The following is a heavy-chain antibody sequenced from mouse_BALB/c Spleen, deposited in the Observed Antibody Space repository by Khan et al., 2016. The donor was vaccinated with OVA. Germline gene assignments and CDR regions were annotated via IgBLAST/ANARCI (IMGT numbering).Heavy chain of an antibody. CDR1: GFTLCSYG. V-gene: IGHV2-2*02. CDR3: VRNYDYDEGLTY. CDR2: IWRGGVP. D-gene: IGHD2-4*01. J-gene: IGHJ3*01. Sequence: QMQLEESGPGLVQPSQSLSITCTVSGFTLCSYGVHWVRQSPGKGLEWLGVIWRGGVPDYNAALISKLSISKDNSKSQALLKMNSLQANDTAIYYCVRNYDYDEGLTYWGQGTLVTVSA.